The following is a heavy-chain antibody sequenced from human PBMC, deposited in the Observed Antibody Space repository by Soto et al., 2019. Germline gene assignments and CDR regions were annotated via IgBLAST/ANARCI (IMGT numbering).Heavy chain of an antibody. Sequence: QVQLVQSGAEVKKPGSSVKVSCKASGGTFSSYAISWVRQAPGQGLEWMGGIIPIFGTANYAQKFQGRVTITADESTGTAYKELSNLRSDDTAVYYCARGVNYYGSGSYEISFDYWGQGTLVTVSS. CDR1: GGTFSSYA. CDR2: IIPIFGTA. CDR3: ARGVNYYGSGSYEISFDY. V-gene: IGHV1-69*12. D-gene: IGHD3-10*01. J-gene: IGHJ4*02.